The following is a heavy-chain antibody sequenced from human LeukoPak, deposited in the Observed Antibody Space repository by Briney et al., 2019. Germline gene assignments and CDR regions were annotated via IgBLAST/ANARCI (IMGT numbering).Heavy chain of an antibody. V-gene: IGHV3-11*04. CDR1: GITFSDHY. Sequence: GGSLRLSCAASGITFSDHYMSWIRQAPGKGLEWLSYISSGGDSIYYADSVKGRFTISRDNAKNSVSLQMNSLRAEDTAVYYCAGGSYGSGFYYFDYMDVWGKGTTVTVSS. D-gene: IGHD3-10*01. J-gene: IGHJ6*03. CDR3: AGGSYGSGFYYFDYMDV. CDR2: ISSGGDSI.